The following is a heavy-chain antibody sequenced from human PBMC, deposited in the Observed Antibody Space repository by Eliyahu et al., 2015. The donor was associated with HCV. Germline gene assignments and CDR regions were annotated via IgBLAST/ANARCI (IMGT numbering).Heavy chain of an antibody. J-gene: IGHJ5*02. Sequence: QVQLVQSGSELKNPGASVKVSCKASGYAFTSYSLNWVRQAPGQGLEWMGWISTNTGNPTYAQGFRGRFVFSLDTSVNTAYLQISSLIPEDSAVYFCARDRSFGSFDLWGQGTLVTVSS. CDR2: ISTNTGNP. D-gene: IGHD3-10*01. CDR1: GYAFTSYS. CDR3: ARDRSFGSFDL. V-gene: IGHV7-4-1*02.